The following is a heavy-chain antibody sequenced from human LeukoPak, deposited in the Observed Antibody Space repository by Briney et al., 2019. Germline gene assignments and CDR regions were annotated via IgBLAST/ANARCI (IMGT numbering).Heavy chain of an antibody. V-gene: IGHV4-61*02. CDR2: IYTSGST. CDR3: ARLIKGIAAAGTTYWFDP. Sequence: SETLSLTCTVSGGSISSGSYYWSWIRQPAGKGLEWIGRIYTSGSTNYNPSLKSRVTISVDTSKNRFSLKLSSVTAADTAVYYCARLIKGIAAAGTTYWFDPWGQGTLVTVSS. D-gene: IGHD6-13*01. J-gene: IGHJ5*02. CDR1: GGSISSGSYY.